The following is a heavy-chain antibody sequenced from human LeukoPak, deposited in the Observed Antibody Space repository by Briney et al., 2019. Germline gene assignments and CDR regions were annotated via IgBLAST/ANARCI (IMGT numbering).Heavy chain of an antibody. CDR2: VSSSSAYI. Sequence: GGSLRLSCAASGFTFSSYGMHWVRQAPGRGLEWVASVSSSSAYIYYTNSVKGRFTVSRDNAGKSVYLQMNSLRAEDTALYFCAREYGYNKRIDYWGQGTLVTVSS. J-gene: IGHJ4*02. D-gene: IGHD5-24*01. V-gene: IGHV3-21*01. CDR3: AREYGYNKRIDY. CDR1: GFTFSSYG.